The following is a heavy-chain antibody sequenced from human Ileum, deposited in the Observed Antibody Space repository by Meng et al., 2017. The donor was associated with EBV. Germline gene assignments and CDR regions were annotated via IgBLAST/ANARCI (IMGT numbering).Heavy chain of an antibody. CDR3: AYYRVGRGGVGS. Sequence: QVRLQKSGPGLGKPPETLSPTCSVSGGSVSSDSYHWSWIRQSPGRGLEWIGHTYGSDINYSPSFQSRVTISIDTAKNQLFLKLTSVTAADTAMYYCAYYRVGRGGVGSWGQGTLVTVSS. J-gene: IGHJ4*02. D-gene: IGHD3-16*01. CDR2: TYGSDI. CDR1: GGSVSSDSYH. V-gene: IGHV4-61*01.